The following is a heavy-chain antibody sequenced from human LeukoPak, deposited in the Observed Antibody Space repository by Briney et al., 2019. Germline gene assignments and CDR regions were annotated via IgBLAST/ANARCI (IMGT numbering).Heavy chain of an antibody. CDR2: IYENGGTT. V-gene: IGHV3-23*01. J-gene: IGHJ4*02. CDR3: AKDFRIGYSAHFDY. CDR1: GFTFRSHA. Sequence: GGSLRLSYVGSGFTFRSHAMSWVRQAPEKGLEFVSGIYENGGTTYYADSVKGQFSISRDNSKNTLYLQMDSLRGEDTAVYYCAKDFRIGYSAHFDYWGQGALVTVSS. D-gene: IGHD2-21*01.